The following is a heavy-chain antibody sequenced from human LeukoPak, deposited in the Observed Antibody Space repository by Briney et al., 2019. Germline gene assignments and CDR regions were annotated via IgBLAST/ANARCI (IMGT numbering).Heavy chain of an antibody. J-gene: IGHJ4*02. CDR3: ARLRSYGSGSYYFDY. V-gene: IGHV1-2*02. CDR1: GYTFTGYY. Sequence: GASVKVSCKASGYTFTGYYMNWVRQAPGQGLEWMGWINPNSGGTNYAQKFQGRVTMTRDTSISTAYMELSRLRSDDTAVYYCARLRSYGSGSYYFDYWGQGTLVTVSS. D-gene: IGHD3-10*01. CDR2: INPNSGGT.